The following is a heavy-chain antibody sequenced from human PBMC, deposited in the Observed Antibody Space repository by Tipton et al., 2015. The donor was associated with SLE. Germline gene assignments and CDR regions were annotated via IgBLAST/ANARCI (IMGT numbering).Heavy chain of an antibody. CDR2: IYSSGST. J-gene: IGHJ3*02. D-gene: IGHD5-18*01. CDR1: GGSISSGGYY. V-gene: IGHV4-31*03. CDR3: RQLWLRGDAFDI. Sequence: TLSLTCTVSGGSISSGGYYWGWIRPLPGKGLEWIGYIYSSGSTYYNPSLKSRITISVDTSKNHFSLKMSSLTAADTAVYYCRQLWLRGDAFDIWGQGTMVTVSS.